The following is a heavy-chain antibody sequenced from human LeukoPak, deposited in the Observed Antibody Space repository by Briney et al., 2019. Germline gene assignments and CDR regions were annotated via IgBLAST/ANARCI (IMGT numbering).Heavy chain of an antibody. Sequence: GGSLRLSCASSGFPFSSYSMNWVRQARRRGLEWVSYISSDSSHKHYADSVKGRFTISRDNAKSSLFLQMNSLRAEDTAVYYCAGIPLSTTMVDYWGQGTLVTVSS. J-gene: IGHJ4*02. CDR2: ISSDSSHK. CDR1: GFPFSSYS. V-gene: IGHV3-48*01. D-gene: IGHD5-18*01. CDR3: AGIPLSTTMVDY.